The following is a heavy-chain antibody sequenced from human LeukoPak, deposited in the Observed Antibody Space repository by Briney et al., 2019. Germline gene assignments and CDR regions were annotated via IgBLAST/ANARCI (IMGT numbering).Heavy chain of an antibody. CDR1: GFTFSSYG. D-gene: IGHD3-3*01. Sequence: PGGSLRLSCAASGFTFSSYGMHWVRQAPGKGLEWVAVISYDGSNKYYADSVKGRFTISRDNSKNTLYLQMNSLRAQDTAVYYCAKAPRRITIFGVVRASSYYGMDVWGQGTTVTVSS. J-gene: IGHJ6*02. CDR3: AKAPRRITIFGVVRASSYYGMDV. CDR2: ISYDGSNK. V-gene: IGHV3-30*18.